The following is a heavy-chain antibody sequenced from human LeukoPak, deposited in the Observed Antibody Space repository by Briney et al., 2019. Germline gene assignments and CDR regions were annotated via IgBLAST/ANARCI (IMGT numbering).Heavy chain of an antibody. CDR1: GFTFGSYW. J-gene: IGHJ3*02. D-gene: IGHD4-17*01. Sequence: PGGSLRLSCAASGFTFGSYWMNWVRQAPGKGLEWVANIKQDGSEKYYVDSVKGRFTISRDNAKNSLYLQMNSLRAEDTAVYYCARERYDAFDIWGQGTMVTVSS. V-gene: IGHV3-7*04. CDR2: IKQDGSEK. CDR3: ARERYDAFDI.